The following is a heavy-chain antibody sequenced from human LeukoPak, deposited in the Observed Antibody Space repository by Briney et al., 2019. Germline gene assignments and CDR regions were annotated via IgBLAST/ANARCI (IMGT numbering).Heavy chain of an antibody. V-gene: IGHV1-69*05. CDR1: GGTFSSYA. CDR2: IIPIFGTA. D-gene: IGHD6-13*01. CDR3: ARGEAAAGIPYYYYMDV. J-gene: IGHJ6*03. Sequence: ASVKVSCKASGGTFSSYAISWVRQAPGQGLEWMGGIIPIFGTANYAQKFQGRVTITTDESTSTAYMELSSLRSEDTAVYYCARGEAAAGIPYYYYMDVWGKGTTVTVSS.